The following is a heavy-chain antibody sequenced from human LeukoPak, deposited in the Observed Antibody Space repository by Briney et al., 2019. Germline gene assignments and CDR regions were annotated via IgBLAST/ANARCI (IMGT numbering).Heavy chain of an antibody. CDR1: GGTFSSYA. Sequence: SVKVSCKASGGTFSSYAISWVRQAPGQGLEWMGRIIPILGIANYAQKFQGRVTITADKSTSTAYMELRSLRSDDTAVYYCARAPGGPRTFYFDYWGQGTLVTVSS. V-gene: IGHV1-69*04. CDR3: ARAPGGPRTFYFDY. D-gene: IGHD3-16*01. J-gene: IGHJ4*02. CDR2: IIPILGIA.